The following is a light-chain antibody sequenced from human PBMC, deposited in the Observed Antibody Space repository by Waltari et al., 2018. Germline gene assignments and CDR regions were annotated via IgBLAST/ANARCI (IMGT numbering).Light chain of an antibody. J-gene: IGKJ2*01. V-gene: IGKV1-5*03. CDR2: KAS. CDR1: QSISSW. CDR3: QQYNSYPYT. Sequence: DIQMTQSPSTLSASVGDRVTITCRASQSISSWLAWYQQKPGKAPKLLIYKASSLESGVPSRCSGSVSGTEFTLTISSLQPDDFATYYCQQYNSYPYTFGQGTKLEIK.